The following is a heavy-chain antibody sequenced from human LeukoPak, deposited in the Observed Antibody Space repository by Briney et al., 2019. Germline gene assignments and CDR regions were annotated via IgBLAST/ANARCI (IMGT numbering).Heavy chain of an antibody. CDR2: ISWNSGSI. J-gene: IGHJ3*02. Sequence: GGSLRLSCAASGFTFDDYAMHWVRQAPGKGLEWVSGISWNSGSIGYADSVKGRFTISRDNSESTLFLQMNSLRTDDTSVYFCAKYAYNWNAPDGFDMWGQGTMVIVSS. CDR1: GFTFDDYA. D-gene: IGHD1-1*01. CDR3: AKYAYNWNAPDGFDM. V-gene: IGHV3-9*01.